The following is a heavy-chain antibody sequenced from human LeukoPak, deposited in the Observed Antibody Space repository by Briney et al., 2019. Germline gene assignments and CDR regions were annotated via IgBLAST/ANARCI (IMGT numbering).Heavy chain of an antibody. D-gene: IGHD2-2*01. Sequence: GRSLRLSCAASGFTFSSYAMHWVRQAPGKGLEWEAVISYDGSNKYYADSVKGRFTISRGNSKNTLYLQMNSLRAEDTAVYYCAREDCSSTSCLTFDYWGQGTLVTVSS. V-gene: IGHV3-30-3*01. CDR1: GFTFSSYA. J-gene: IGHJ4*02. CDR3: AREDCSSTSCLTFDY. CDR2: ISYDGSNK.